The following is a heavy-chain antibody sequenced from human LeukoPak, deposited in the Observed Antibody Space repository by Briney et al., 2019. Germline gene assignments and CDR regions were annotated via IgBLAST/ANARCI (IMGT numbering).Heavy chain of an antibody. Sequence: ASVKVSCKASGYTFTSYGISWVRQAPGQGLEWMGWISAYNGNTNYAQKLQGRVTMTTDTSTSTAYMELRSLRSDDTAVYYCARDLGIFGVVIRSRFGAYWGQGTLVTVSS. CDR1: GYTFTSYG. J-gene: IGHJ4*02. CDR2: ISAYNGNT. CDR3: ARDLGIFGVVIRSRFGAY. V-gene: IGHV1-18*01. D-gene: IGHD3-3*01.